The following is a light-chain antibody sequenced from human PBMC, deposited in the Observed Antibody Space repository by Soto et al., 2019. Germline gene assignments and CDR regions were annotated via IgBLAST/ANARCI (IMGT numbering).Light chain of an antibody. CDR3: CSYTRSGTLI. V-gene: IGLV2-14*01. CDR2: DVS. CDR1: SSDIGDYNY. J-gene: IGLJ1*01. Sequence: QSALTQPASVSGSPGQSITISCVGTSSDIGDYNYVSWYQQHPGKVPKVIIYDVSNRPSGVSYCFSATKSGNTASLTSSGLQAEDEADYYCCSYTRSGTLIFGPGTKLTVL.